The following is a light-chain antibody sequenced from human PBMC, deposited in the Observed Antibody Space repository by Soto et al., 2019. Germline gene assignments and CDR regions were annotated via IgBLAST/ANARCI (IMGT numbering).Light chain of an antibody. J-gene: IGKJ1*01. CDR1: QNISNY. V-gene: IGKV3-11*01. CDR2: DVS. Sequence: IVLTQSRGTLSLSSGEGATLSCRASQNISNYSIWYQQKPGQAPRLLIYDVSNRATGIPARFSGSGSGTDFTLTISSLQPEDVATYYCQKYNRAPRTFGQGTKVDI. CDR3: QKYNRAPRT.